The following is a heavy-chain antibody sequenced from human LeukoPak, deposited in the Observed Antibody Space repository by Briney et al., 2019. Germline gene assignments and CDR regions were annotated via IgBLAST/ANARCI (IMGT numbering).Heavy chain of an antibody. D-gene: IGHD3-9*01. V-gene: IGHV4-39*07. CDR3: ARGRPRDILTGYYTYYFDY. CDR2: IYYSGST. CDR1: GGSISSSSYY. J-gene: IGHJ4*02. Sequence: PSETLSLTCTVSGGSISSSSYYWGWIRQPPGKGLEWIGSIYYSGSTYYNPSLKSRVTISVDTSKNQFSLKLSSVTAADTAVYYCARGRPRDILTGYYTYYFDYWGQGTLVTVSS.